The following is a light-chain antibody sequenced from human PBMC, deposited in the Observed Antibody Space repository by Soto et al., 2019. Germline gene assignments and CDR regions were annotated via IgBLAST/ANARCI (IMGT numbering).Light chain of an antibody. CDR3: QSYDSSLSGDV. Sequence: QAVVTQPPSVSGAPGQRVTISCTGSSSNIGAGYDVHWYQQLPGTAPKLLIYGNSNRPSVVPDRFSGSKSGTSASLVITGLQAEDEADYHCQSYDSSLSGDVFGTGTKVTVL. V-gene: IGLV1-40*01. CDR2: GNS. J-gene: IGLJ1*01. CDR1: SSNIGAGYD.